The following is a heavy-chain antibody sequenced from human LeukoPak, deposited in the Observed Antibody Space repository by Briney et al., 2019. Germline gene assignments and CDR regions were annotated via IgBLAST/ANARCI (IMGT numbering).Heavy chain of an antibody. D-gene: IGHD5-24*01. V-gene: IGHV3-11*04. Sequence: GGSLRLSCAASGLTFSDYYMSWIRQAPGKGLEWVSYISSSGSTIYYADSVKGRFTISRDNAKNSLYLQMNSLRAEDTAVYYCARSRDGYLREPIDYWGQGTLVTVSS. CDR1: GLTFSDYY. CDR2: ISSSGSTI. CDR3: ARSRDGYLREPIDY. J-gene: IGHJ4*02.